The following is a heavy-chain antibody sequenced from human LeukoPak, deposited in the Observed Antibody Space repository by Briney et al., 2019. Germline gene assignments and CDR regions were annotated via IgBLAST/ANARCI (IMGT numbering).Heavy chain of an antibody. D-gene: IGHD6-13*01. V-gene: IGHV1-46*01. J-gene: IGHJ4*02. CDR2: INPSGGST. Sequence: ASVKVSCKASGYTFTSYYMHWVRQAPGQGLEWMGIINPSGGSTSYAQKFQGRVTMTGDTSTSTVYMELSSLRSEDTAVYYCARDSPGGAAGATLRFDYWGQGTLVTVSS. CDR3: ARDSPGGAAGATLRFDY. CDR1: GYTFTSYY.